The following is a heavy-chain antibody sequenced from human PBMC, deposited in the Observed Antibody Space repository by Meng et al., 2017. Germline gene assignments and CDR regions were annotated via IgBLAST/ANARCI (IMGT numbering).Heavy chain of an antibody. D-gene: IGHD3-3*01. CDR2: IDPKSGDT. J-gene: IGHJ6*02. CDR1: GYNFPDYW. CDR3: ARGGYDFWSGYYLPNYYYGMDV. V-gene: IGHV1-2*06. Sequence: ASVKVSCKPSGYNFPDYWLHWVRRAPGQGLEWMGRIDPKSGDTHYAQRFQGRVTMTGDTSISTAYMELSGLRSDDTAMYYCARGGYDFWSGYYLPNYYYGMDVWGQGTTVTVSS.